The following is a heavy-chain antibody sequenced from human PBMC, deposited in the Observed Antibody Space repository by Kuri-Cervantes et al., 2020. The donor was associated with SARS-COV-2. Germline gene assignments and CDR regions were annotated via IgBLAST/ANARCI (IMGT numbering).Heavy chain of an antibody. J-gene: IGHJ6*02. V-gene: IGHV3-74*01. CDR3: ASDLTLGYCSGGSCYYYYYGMDV. CDR1: GFTFSSYW. CDR2: INSDGSSK. D-gene: IGHD2-15*01. Sequence: GESLKISCAASGFTFSSYWMHWVRQAPGKGLVWVSRINSDGSSKSYADSVKGRFTISRDNAKNTLYLQMNSLRAEDTAVYYCASDLTLGYCSGGSCYYYYYGMDVWGQGTTVTVSS.